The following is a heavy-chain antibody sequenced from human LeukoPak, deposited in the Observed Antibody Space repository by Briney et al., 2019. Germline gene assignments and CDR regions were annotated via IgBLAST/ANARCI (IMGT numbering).Heavy chain of an antibody. CDR2: IYYSGST. Sequence: SETLSLTCTVSGGSISSYYWSWIRQPPGKGLEWIGYIYYSGSTNYNPSLKSRVTISVDTSKNQFSLKLSSVTAADTAVYYCARCDCSSTSCSGGLDYWGQGTLVTVSS. V-gene: IGHV4-59*01. J-gene: IGHJ4*02. CDR3: ARCDCSSTSCSGGLDY. D-gene: IGHD2-2*01. CDR1: GGSISSYY.